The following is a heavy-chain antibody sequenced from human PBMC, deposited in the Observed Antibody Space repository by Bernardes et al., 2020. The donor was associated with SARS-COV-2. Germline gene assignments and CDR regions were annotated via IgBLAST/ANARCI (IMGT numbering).Heavy chain of an antibody. V-gene: IGHV1-69*04. CDR2: IIPILGIA. J-gene: IGHJ6*02. CDR1: GGTFSSYA. D-gene: IGHD2-2*01. CDR3: AREDCSSTSCYSAYPYYYGMDV. Sequence: SVKVSCKASGGTFSSYAISWVRQAPGQGLEWMGRIIPILGIANYAQKFQGRVTITADKSTSTAYMELSSLRSEDTAVYYCAREDCSSTSCYSAYPYYYGMDVWGQGTTVTVSS.